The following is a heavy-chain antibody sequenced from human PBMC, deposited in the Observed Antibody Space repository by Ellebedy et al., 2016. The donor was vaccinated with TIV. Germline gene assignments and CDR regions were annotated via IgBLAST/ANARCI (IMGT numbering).Heavy chain of an antibody. Sequence: PGGSLRLSCAASGFSFSTSWMYWVRQVPGKGLVWVSRIKSDGSSTRYADSVRGRFTISRDNAENTLYLQMDSLGAEDTAVYYCARWDFDSFNAFDIWGQGTMVTVSS. V-gene: IGHV3-74*01. CDR2: IKSDGSST. CDR1: GFSFSTSW. J-gene: IGHJ3*02. D-gene: IGHD3-9*01. CDR3: ARWDFDSFNAFDI.